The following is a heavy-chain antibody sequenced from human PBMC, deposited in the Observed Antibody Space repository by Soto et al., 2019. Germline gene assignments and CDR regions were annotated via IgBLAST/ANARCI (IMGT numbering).Heavy chain of an antibody. CDR2: IYFTGST. CDR1: GGAVSSGTCY. Sequence: SETLSLTCTVSGGAVSSGTCYWSWIRQPPGKGLEWIGHIYFTGSTNYNPSLKSRVTMSLDTSRNQFSLKLSSVTAADTAVYYCTRGPPRVQWFDPWGLGTLVTVSS. CDR3: TRGPPRVQWFDP. J-gene: IGHJ5*02. V-gene: IGHV4-61*01.